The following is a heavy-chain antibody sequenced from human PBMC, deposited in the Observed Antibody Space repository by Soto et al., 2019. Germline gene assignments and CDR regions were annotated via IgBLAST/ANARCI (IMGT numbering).Heavy chain of an antibody. D-gene: IGHD3-10*01. CDR1: GFSLSNTRMG. CDR3: ARSGGSGSYYGYYGMDV. V-gene: IGHV2-26*01. J-gene: IGHJ6*02. CDR2: IFSHDKK. Sequence: QVTLKESGPVLVKPTETLTLTCTVSGFSLSNTRMGVSWIRQPPGKAPEWLAHIFSHDKKSYSTSLKSRLTIPKLTSKSQVVLSMTNMDPVDTATYYCARSGGSGSYYGYYGMDVWGQGTTVTVSS.